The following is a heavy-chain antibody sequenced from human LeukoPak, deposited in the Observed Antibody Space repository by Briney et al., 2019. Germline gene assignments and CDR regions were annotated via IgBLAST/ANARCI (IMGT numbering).Heavy chain of an antibody. CDR3: ARDEYYDILTGYSAFEI. D-gene: IGHD3-9*01. J-gene: IGHJ3*02. CDR2: ISYHGSNK. Sequence: GGSLRLSCAASGFTFTAYAMHWVRQAPGKGLEWVAVISYHGSNKYYADSVKGRFTISRDNSKNTLYLQMNSLRAEDTAVYYCARDEYYDILTGYSAFEIWGQGTMVTVSS. V-gene: IGHV3-30*04. CDR1: GFTFTAYA.